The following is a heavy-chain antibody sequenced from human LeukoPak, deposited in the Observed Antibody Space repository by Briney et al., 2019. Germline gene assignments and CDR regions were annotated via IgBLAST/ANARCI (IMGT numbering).Heavy chain of an antibody. D-gene: IGHD6-19*01. CDR1: GYTFTGYY. J-gene: IGHJ6*02. Sequence: ASVKVSCKASGYTFTGYYMHWVRQAPGQGLEWMGWINPNSGGTNYAQKFQGRVTMTRDTSISTAYTELSRLISDDTAVYYCARGSGWYQYGMDVWGQGTTVTVSS. CDR2: INPNSGGT. V-gene: IGHV1-2*02. CDR3: ARGSGWYQYGMDV.